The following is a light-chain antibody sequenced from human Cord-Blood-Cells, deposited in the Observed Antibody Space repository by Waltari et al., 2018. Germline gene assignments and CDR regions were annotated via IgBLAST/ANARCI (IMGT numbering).Light chain of an antibody. Sequence: DIQMTQSPSSLSASVADRVTITCRASQSISSYLNWYQQKPGKAPKLLIYAASSLQSWFPSRFSGSGSGTDFTLTISSLQPEDFATYYCQQSYSTPRTFGQGTKVEIK. V-gene: IGKV1-39*01. CDR1: QSISSY. CDR2: AAS. CDR3: QQSYSTPRT. J-gene: IGKJ1*01.